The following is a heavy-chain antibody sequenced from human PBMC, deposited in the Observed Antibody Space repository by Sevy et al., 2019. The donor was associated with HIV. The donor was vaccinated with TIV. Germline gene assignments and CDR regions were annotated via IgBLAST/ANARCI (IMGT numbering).Heavy chain of an antibody. CDR2: VFHSGST. CDR1: GYSITSGYL. J-gene: IGHJ4*02. Sequence: SETLSLTCAVSGYSITSGYLWDWIRQPPGKGLEWIGSVFHSGSTYYNPSLNSRVIISVDTSKNQFSLKLNSVTAADTAAYYCARHSHGSGTYYVPFDSWGQGTLVTVSS. CDR3: ARHSHGSGTYYVPFDS. V-gene: IGHV4-38-2*01. D-gene: IGHD3-10*01.